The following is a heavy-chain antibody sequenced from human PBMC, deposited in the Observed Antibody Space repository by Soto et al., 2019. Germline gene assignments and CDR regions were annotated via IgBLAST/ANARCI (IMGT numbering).Heavy chain of an antibody. V-gene: IGHV3-43*01. CDR2: ISWDGGST. J-gene: IGHJ6*02. Sequence: DVQLVESGGVVVQPGGSLRLSCAASGFTFDDYTMRWVRQAPGKGLEWVSLISWDGGSTYYADSVKGRFTISRDNSKNSLYLQMNSLRTEDTALYYCAKDKYSSSSAYYYYGMDVWGQGTTVTVSS. D-gene: IGHD6-6*01. CDR1: GFTFDDYT. CDR3: AKDKYSSSSAYYYYGMDV.